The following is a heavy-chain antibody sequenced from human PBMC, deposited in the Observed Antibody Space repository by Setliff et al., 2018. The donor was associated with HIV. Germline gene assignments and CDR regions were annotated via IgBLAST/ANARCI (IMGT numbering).Heavy chain of an antibody. Sequence: PSETLSLTCGVYGGSLSDYYWSWIRQPPEKGLEWIGEINHSGSSNYNPSLKSRVTISVDTSKNQLSLNVTSVTAADTAVYYCARSSRGYCRGGSCYGFDPWGQGNLVTVSS. D-gene: IGHD2-15*01. CDR2: INHSGSS. CDR1: GGSLSDYY. CDR3: ARSSRGYCRGGSCYGFDP. J-gene: IGHJ5*02. V-gene: IGHV4-34*01.